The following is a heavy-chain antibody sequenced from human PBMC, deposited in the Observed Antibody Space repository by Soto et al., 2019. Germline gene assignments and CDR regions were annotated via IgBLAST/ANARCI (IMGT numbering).Heavy chain of an antibody. D-gene: IGHD5-18*01. CDR3: ARGGDGYRGYWYGSPDY. CDR2: INHSGST. V-gene: IGHV4-34*01. Sequence: SETLSLTCAVYGGSFSGYYWSWIRQPPGKGLEWIGEINHSGSTNYNPSLKSRVTISVDTSKNQFSLKLSSVTAADTAVYYCARGGDGYRGYWYGSPDYWGQGTLVTVSS. J-gene: IGHJ4*02. CDR1: GGSFSGYY.